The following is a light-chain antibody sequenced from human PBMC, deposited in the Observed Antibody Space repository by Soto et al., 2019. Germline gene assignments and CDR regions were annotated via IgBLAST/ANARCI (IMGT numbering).Light chain of an antibody. CDR1: SSDVGAYDY. CDR2: EVS. V-gene: IGLV2-14*03. Sequence: QSVLTQPASVSGSPGQSIAISCTGTSSDVGAYDYVSWYQQHPDKAPKLIIHEVSHRPAGVSNRFSASKYVNTATLTISGLQTEDEADYYRASHTTSNTRVFGTGTKVTV. CDR3: ASHTTSNTRV. J-gene: IGLJ1*01.